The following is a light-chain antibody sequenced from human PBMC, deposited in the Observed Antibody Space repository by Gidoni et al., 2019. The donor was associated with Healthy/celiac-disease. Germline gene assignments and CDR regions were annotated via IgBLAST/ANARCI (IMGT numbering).Light chain of an antibody. CDR1: SSDVGGYNY. CDR3: SSYTSRSTLV. J-gene: IGLJ2*01. V-gene: IGLV2-14*03. Sequence: QSALTQPSSVSGSPGQSITISCTVTSSDVGGYNYVSWYQQHPGKAPKLMIYDVSNRPSGVSNRFSGSKSGNTASLTISGLQAEDEADYYGSSYTSRSTLVFGGGTKLTVL. CDR2: DVS.